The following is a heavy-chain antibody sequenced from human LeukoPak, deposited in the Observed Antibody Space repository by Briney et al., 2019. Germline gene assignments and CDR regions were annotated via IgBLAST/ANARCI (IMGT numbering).Heavy chain of an antibody. CDR2: IYYSGSS. V-gene: IGHV4-31*03. Sequence: PSETLSLTCTVSGGSISSGGYYWSWIRQHPGKGLVWIGYIYYSGSSYYNPSLKSRVTISVDTSKNQFSLKLSSVTAADTAVYYCARDREVVTANHWYFDLWGRGTLVTVSS. D-gene: IGHD2-21*02. CDR1: GGSISSGGYY. J-gene: IGHJ2*01. CDR3: ARDREVVTANHWYFDL.